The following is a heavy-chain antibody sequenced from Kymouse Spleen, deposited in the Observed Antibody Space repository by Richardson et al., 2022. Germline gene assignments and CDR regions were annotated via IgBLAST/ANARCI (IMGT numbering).Heavy chain of an antibody. CDR3: ARVAVAGTSFDY. Sequence: EVQLVESGGGLVKPGGSLRLSCAASGFTFSSYSMNWVRQAPGKGLEWVSSISSSSSYIYYADSVKGRFTISRDNAKNSLYLQMNSLRAEDTAVYYCARVAVAGTSFDYWGQGTLVTVSS. CDR2: ISSSSSYI. D-gene: IGHD6-19*01. J-gene: IGHJ4*02. CDR1: GFTFSSYS. V-gene: IGHV3-21*03.